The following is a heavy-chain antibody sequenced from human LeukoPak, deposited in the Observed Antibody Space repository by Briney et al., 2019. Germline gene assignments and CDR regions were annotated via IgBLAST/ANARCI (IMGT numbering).Heavy chain of an antibody. CDR3: ARDRNYYDSSGYYPFDY. J-gene: IGHJ4*02. CDR2: ISSSSSYI. D-gene: IGHD3-22*01. V-gene: IGHV3-21*01. CDR1: GFTFSSYS. Sequence: GGSLRLSCAASGFTFSSYSMNWVRQAPGKRLEWVSSISSSSSYIYYADSVKGRFTISRDNAKNSLYLQMNSLRAEDTAVYYCARDRNYYDSSGYYPFDYWGQGTLVTVSS.